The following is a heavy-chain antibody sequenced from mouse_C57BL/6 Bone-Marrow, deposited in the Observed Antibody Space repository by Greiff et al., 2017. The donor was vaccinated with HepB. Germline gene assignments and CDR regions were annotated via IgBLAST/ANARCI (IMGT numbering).Heavy chain of an antibody. CDR3: ARWGYDPWGAYYFDY. CDR2: IYHGSGST. J-gene: IGHJ2*01. CDR1: GYTFTSYW. Sequence: QVQLQQPGAELVKPGASVKMSCKASGYTFTSYWITWVKPEPGQGLEWIGDIYHGSGSTNYTEKLKSKATLTVDTSSSTAYMQLSSLTSEDSAVYYCARWGYDPWGAYYFDYWGQGTTLTVSS. V-gene: IGHV1-55*01. D-gene: IGHD2-3*01.